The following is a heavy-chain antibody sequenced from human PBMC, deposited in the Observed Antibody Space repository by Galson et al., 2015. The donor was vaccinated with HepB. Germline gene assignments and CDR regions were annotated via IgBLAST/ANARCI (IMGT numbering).Heavy chain of an antibody. CDR2: INSDGSST. J-gene: IGHJ4*02. Sequence: SLRLSCAASGFTFSSYRMHWVRQAPGKGLVWVSRINSDGSSTSYADSVKGRFTISRDNAKNTLYLQMNSLRAEDTAVYYCAILSQERGHGGNLDQTSDYWGQGTLVTVSS. CDR3: AILSQERGHGGNLDQTSDY. CDR1: GFTFSSYR. D-gene: IGHD4-23*01. V-gene: IGHV3-74*01.